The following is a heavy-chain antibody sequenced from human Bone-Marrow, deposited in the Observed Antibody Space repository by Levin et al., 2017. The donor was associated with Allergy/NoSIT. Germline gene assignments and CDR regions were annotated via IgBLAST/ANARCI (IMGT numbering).Heavy chain of an antibody. CDR2: LSYDGSNI. Sequence: GGSLRLSCAASGFIFSLYGVHWVRQAPGKGLEWVAGLSYDGSNIFYADSVKGRFTISRDDSRNTLYVQMNSLRAEDTAVYYCAKIACGGTCYDYWGQGTLVTVSS. V-gene: IGHV3-30*18. CDR1: GFIFSLYG. CDR3: AKIACGGTCYDY. D-gene: IGHD2-15*01. J-gene: IGHJ4*02.